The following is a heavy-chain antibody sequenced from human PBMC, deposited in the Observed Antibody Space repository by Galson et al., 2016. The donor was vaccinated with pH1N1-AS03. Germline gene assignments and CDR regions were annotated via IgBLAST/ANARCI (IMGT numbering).Heavy chain of an antibody. CDR1: GGTFGNYA. Sequence: SVKVSCKASGGTFGNYAVSWVRLAPGQGLEWLGAIVPVFGTTNYAQTFQGRLTITADASTSTANMELSGLRLDDTALYYCTGDGAAHDYYYYGMDVWGQGTTVTVSS. V-gene: IGHV1-69*13. J-gene: IGHJ6*02. CDR3: TGDGAAHDYYYYGMDV. D-gene: IGHD6-6*01. CDR2: IVPVFGTT.